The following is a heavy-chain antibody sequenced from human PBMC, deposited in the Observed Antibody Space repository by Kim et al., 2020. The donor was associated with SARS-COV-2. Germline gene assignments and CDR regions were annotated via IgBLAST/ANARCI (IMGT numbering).Heavy chain of an antibody. CDR1: GGIFSSYT. V-gene: IGHV1-69*02. CDR2: IIPTVGVL. Sequence: SVKVSCKASGGIFSSYTFSWVRQAPGQGLEWMGNIIPTVGVLNYAQQFQDRVTITADRSTSTAYMELSSLTSEDTAVYYCAINYYGGLSIPRGDVWGQGTTVTVSS. CDR3: AINYYGGLSIPRGDV. D-gene: IGHD4-17*01. J-gene: IGHJ6*02.